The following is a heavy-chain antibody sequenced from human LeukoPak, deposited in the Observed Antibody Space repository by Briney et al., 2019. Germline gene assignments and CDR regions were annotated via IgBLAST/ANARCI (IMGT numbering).Heavy chain of an antibody. Sequence: PSETLSLTCTVSGYSIRSGYYWGWIRQPPGKGLEWIGSIYHSGSTYYNPSLKSRVTISVDTSKNQFSLKLSSVTAADTAVYYCARERYSSGWYSDWGQGTLVTVSS. J-gene: IGHJ4*02. CDR1: GYSIRSGYY. CDR2: IYHSGST. V-gene: IGHV4-38-2*02. CDR3: ARERYSSGWYSD. D-gene: IGHD6-19*01.